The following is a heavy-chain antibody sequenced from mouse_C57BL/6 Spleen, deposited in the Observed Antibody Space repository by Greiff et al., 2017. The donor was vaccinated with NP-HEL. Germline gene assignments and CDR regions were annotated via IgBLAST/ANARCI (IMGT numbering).Heavy chain of an antibody. CDR3: SRREGGYAMDY. Sequence: QVQLQQSGTELVKPGASVKLSCKASGYTFTSYWMHWVKQRPGQGLEWIGNINPSNGGTNYNEKFKSKATLTVDKSSSTAYMLLSSLTSEDATVYYCSRREGGYAMDYWGQGTSVTVSS. J-gene: IGHJ4*01. CDR2: INPSNGGT. CDR1: GYTFTSYW. V-gene: IGHV1-53*01.